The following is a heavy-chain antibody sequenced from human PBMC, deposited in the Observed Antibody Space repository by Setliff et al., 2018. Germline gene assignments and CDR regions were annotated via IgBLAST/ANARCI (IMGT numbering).Heavy chain of an antibody. CDR2: ISSTSKYI. D-gene: IGHD6-19*01. J-gene: IGHJ3*02. CDR1: GFTFSDFS. Sequence: PGGSLRLSCAASGFTFSDFSINWVRQAPGKGLEWVSSISSTSKYIYYAESVRGRFTISRDNAKNSLYLQMNSLRAEDTAVYYCEGRAVADRGFDIWGQGTTVTVSS. CDR3: EGRAVADRGFDI. V-gene: IGHV3-21*01.